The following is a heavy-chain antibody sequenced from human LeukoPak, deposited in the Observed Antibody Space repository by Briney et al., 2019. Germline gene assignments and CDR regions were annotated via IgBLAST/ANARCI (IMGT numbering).Heavy chain of an antibody. D-gene: IGHD6-13*01. Sequence: PSETLSLTCAVSGGSISSSNWWSWVRQPPGKGLEWIGSVYYRGNTYYNPSLRSRVTLSVDTSKNQFSLKLNSVTAADTALYYCAREWGIAAAGNTAFDFWGPGIQVTVSS. CDR2: VYYRGNT. CDR1: GGSISSSNW. CDR3: AREWGIAAAGNTAFDF. V-gene: IGHV4-4*02. J-gene: IGHJ4*02.